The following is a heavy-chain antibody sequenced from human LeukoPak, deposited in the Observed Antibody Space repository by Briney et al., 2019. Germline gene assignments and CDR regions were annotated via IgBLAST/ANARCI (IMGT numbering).Heavy chain of an antibody. CDR1: GGSIGSYY. CDR3: ARHRQGWFDP. J-gene: IGHJ5*02. Sequence: SETLSLTCTVSGGSIGSYYWSWIRQPPGKGLEWIGYIYYSGSTNYNPSLKSRVTISVDTSKYQFSLKLSSVTAADTAVYYCARHRQGWFDPWGQGTLVTVSS. V-gene: IGHV4-59*08. CDR2: IYYSGST.